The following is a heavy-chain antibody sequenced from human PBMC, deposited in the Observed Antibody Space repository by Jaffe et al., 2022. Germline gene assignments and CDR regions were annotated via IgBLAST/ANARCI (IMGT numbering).Heavy chain of an antibody. V-gene: IGHV3-49*04. CDR3: TREVRTIAVAGPDY. D-gene: IGHD6-19*01. CDR1: GFTFGDYA. J-gene: IGHJ4*02. Sequence: EVQLVESGGGLVQPGRSLRLSCTASGFTFGDYAMSWVRQAPGKGLEWVGFIRSKAYGGTTEYAASVKGRFTISRDDSKSIAYLQMNSLKTEDTAVYYCTREVRTIAVAGPDYWGQGTLVTVSS. CDR2: IRSKAYGGTT.